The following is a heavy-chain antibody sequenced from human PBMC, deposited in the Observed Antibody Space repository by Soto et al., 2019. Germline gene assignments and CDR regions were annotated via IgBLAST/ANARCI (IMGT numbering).Heavy chain of an antibody. Sequence: QVQLVQSGAEVKKPGSSVKVSCKASGGTFSSYAISWVRQAPGQGLEWMGGIIPIFGTANYSQKFQGRVTIAADESTSTAYMELSSLRSEDTAVYYCARVVMVRGVIGWFDPWGQGTLVTVSS. CDR1: GGTFSSYA. J-gene: IGHJ5*02. V-gene: IGHV1-69*12. D-gene: IGHD3-10*01. CDR2: IIPIFGTA. CDR3: ARVVMVRGVIGWFDP.